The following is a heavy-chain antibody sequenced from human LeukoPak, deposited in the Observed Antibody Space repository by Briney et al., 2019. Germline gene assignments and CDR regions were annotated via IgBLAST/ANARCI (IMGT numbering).Heavy chain of an antibody. CDR2: INHSGST. Sequence: SETLSLICAVYGGSFSGYYWSWIRQPPGKGLEWIGEINHSGSTNYNPSLKGRVTISVDPSKNQFSLKLSSVTAADTAVYYCARGPYSSSAPRWGYYYYYYMDVWGKGTTVTVSS. V-gene: IGHV4-34*01. D-gene: IGHD6-6*01. CDR1: GGSFSGYY. CDR3: ARGPYSSSAPRWGYYYYYYMDV. J-gene: IGHJ6*03.